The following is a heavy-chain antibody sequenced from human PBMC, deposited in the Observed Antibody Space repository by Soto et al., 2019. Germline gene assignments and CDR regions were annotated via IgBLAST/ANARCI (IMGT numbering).Heavy chain of an antibody. V-gene: IGHV3-23*01. CDR2: ISGSGGST. D-gene: IGHD2-2*01. CDR1: GFTFSSYA. CDR3: AKPRCSSTSCLSIGYYYMDV. J-gene: IGHJ6*03. Sequence: HPGGSLRLSCAASGFTFSSYAMSWVRQAPGKGLEWVSAISGSGGSTYYADSVKGRFTISRDNSKNTLYLQMNSLRAEDTAVYYCAKPRCSSTSCLSIGYYYMDVWGKGTTVTVSS.